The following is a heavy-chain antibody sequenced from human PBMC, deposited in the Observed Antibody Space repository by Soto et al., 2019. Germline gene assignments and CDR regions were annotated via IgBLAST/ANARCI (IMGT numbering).Heavy chain of an antibody. CDR1: GGSFSGYY. Sequence: PSETLSLTCAVYGGSFSGYYWSWIRQPPGKGLEWIGEINHSGSTNYNPSPKSRVTISVDTSKNQFSLKLSSVTAADTAVYYCARLADYYYYGMDVWGQGTTVTVSS. V-gene: IGHV4-34*01. CDR3: ARLADYYYYGMDV. J-gene: IGHJ6*02. CDR2: INHSGST. D-gene: IGHD6-25*01.